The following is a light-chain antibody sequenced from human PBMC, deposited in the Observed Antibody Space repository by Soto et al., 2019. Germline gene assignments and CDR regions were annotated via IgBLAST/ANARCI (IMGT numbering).Light chain of an antibody. CDR1: QSVSSSF. Sequence: EIVLTQSPGTLSLSPGERATLSCRASQSVSSSFLAWYQQRPGQAPRLLIFGASYRDTGIPDRFSGSGSGTDFTLTISRREPEDFAVYYCQHYGSSPPEFTFGPGTKVDSK. V-gene: IGKV3-20*01. CDR3: QHYGSSPPEFT. CDR2: GAS. J-gene: IGKJ3*01.